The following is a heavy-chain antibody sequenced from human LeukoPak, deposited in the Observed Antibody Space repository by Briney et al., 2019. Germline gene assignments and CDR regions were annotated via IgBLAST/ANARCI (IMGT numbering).Heavy chain of an antibody. Sequence: GGSLRLSCAAFGFTFSSYRMHWVRQAPGKGLEWVSSISSSSSYIYYADSVKGRFTISRDNAKNSLYLQMNSLRAEDTAVYYCAREATDIPLDPWGQGTLVTVSS. CDR3: AREATDIPLDP. V-gene: IGHV3-21*01. CDR2: ISSSSSYI. CDR1: GFTFSSYR. D-gene: IGHD3-9*01. J-gene: IGHJ5*02.